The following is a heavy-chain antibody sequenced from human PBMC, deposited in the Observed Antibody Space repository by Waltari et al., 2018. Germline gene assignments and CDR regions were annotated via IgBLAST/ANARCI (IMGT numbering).Heavy chain of an antibody. Sequence: EVQLVQSGAEVKKPGATVKIYCKVSGYTFTDYYMHWVQQAPGKGLEWMGLVDPEDGETIYAEKFQGRVTITADTSTDTAYMELSSLRSEDTAVYYCATTPHYYGSGSYYAFDIWGQGTMVTVSS. D-gene: IGHD3-10*01. CDR3: ATTPHYYGSGSYYAFDI. J-gene: IGHJ3*02. CDR1: GYTFTDYY. CDR2: VDPEDGET. V-gene: IGHV1-69-2*01.